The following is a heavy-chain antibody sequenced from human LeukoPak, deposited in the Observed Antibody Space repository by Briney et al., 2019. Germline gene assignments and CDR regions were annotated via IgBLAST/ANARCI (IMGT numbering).Heavy chain of an antibody. Sequence: SETLSLTCAVSGGSISSSSYYWGWIRQPPGKGLEWIGSIYYSGSTYYNPSLKSRVTISVDTSKSQFSLKLSSVTAADTAVHYCARHKMGYYYYGMDVWGQGTTVAVSS. J-gene: IGHJ6*02. D-gene: IGHD2-8*01. CDR1: GGSISSSSYY. CDR3: ARHKMGYYYYGMDV. V-gene: IGHV4-39*01. CDR2: IYYSGST.